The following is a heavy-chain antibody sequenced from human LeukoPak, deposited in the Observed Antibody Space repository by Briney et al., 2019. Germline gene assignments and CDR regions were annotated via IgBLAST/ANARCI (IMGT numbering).Heavy chain of an antibody. J-gene: IGHJ4*02. D-gene: IGHD3-10*01. CDR2: ISAYNGNT. Sequence: ASVKVSCKASGYTFTSYGISWVRQAPGQGLEWMGWISAYNGNTNYAQKLQGRVTMTTDTSTSTAYMELRSLRSDDTAVYYCARSDSGFLWFGELNVVNYFDYWGQGTLVTVSS. V-gene: IGHV1-18*01. CDR3: ARSDSGFLWFGELNVVNYFDY. CDR1: GYTFTSYG.